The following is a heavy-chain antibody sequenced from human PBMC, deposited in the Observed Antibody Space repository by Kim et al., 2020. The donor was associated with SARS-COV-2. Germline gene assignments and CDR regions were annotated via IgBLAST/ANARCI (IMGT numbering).Heavy chain of an antibody. J-gene: IGHJ5*01. CDR1: GASLSSPNSF. CDR3: AKHGVDTSARYYFHS. CDR2: VFYTGST. V-gene: IGHV4-39*01. D-gene: IGHD3-10*01. Sequence: SETLSLTCTVSGASLSSPNSFWAWIRQPPGKGPEWIGTVFYTGSTYYNPSLESRVTLSVDTSRRHFSLKMKSVTHADTAIYYCAKHGVDTSARYYFHSWG.